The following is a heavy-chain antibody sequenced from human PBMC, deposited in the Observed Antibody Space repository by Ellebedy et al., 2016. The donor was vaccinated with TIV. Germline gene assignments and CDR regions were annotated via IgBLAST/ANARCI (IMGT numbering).Heavy chain of an antibody. CDR2: ITPIVGTP. V-gene: IGHV1-69*06. D-gene: IGHD6-13*01. J-gene: IGHJ4*02. CDR3: AREGISRSGVPLFEF. Sequence: AASVKVSCKASGNSFVSYDFSWVRQAPGQRLQWLGGITPIVGTPNYAQRFQGRVTITADRSTNTVYMELRGLESDDSAVYFCAREGISRSGVPLFEFWGQGTLVTVSS. CDR1: GNSFVSYD.